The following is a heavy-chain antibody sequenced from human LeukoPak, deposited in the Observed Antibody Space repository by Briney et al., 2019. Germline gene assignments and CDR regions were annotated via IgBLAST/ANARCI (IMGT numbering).Heavy chain of an antibody. V-gene: IGHV5-51*01. CDR2: IYPGDSDT. D-gene: IGHD3-10*02. J-gene: IGHJ4*02. CDR3: ARALRTGQGDYVPVL. CDR1: GYRFTSYC. Sequence: GGSLKFSCKGLGYRFTSYCFGWVRRMPGKGLEWIGIIYPGDSDTRYSPSFQGQVTISADKSIGTTYLQWSSLKASDTAMYYCARALRTGQGDYVPVLWGQGTLVTVSS.